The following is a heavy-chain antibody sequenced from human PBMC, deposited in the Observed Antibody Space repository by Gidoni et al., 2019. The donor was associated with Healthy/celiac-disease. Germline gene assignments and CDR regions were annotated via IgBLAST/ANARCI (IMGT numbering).Heavy chain of an antibody. V-gene: IGHV3-21*01. CDR3: ARYYGEGQMDV. J-gene: IGHJ6*02. CDR2: ISSSGSTI. Sequence: EVQLVESGGGLVKPGGSLRLSCAASGFTFSSYSMTWVRQPPGQGLEWVSSISSSGSTIYYADSVKGRFTISRDNAKNSLYLQMNSLRAEDTAVYYCARYYGEGQMDVWGQGTTVTVSS. D-gene: IGHD4-17*01. CDR1: GFTFSSYS.